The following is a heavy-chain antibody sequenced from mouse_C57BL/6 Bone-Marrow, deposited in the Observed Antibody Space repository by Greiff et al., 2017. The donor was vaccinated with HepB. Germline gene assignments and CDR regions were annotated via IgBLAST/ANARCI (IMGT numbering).Heavy chain of an antibody. J-gene: IGHJ3*01. V-gene: IGHV5-15*01. Sequence: EVKLMESGGGLVQPGGSLKLSCAASGFTFSDYGMAWVRQAPRKGPEWVAFISNLAYSIYYADTVTGRFTLSRENAKNTLYLEMSSLRSEDTAMYYCARQGSGFAYWGQGTLVTVSA. CDR2: ISNLAYSI. D-gene: IGHD1-1*01. CDR3: ARQGSGFAY. CDR1: GFTFSDYG.